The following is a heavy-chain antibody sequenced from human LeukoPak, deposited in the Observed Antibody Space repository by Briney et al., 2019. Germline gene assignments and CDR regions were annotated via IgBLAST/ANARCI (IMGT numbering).Heavy chain of an antibody. J-gene: IGHJ4*02. CDR3: ARGYYYGSGSYYHDY. V-gene: IGHV3-21*01. CDR2: ISSSSSYI. CDR1: GFTFSSYS. D-gene: IGHD3-10*01. Sequence: PGGSPRLSCAASGFTFSSYSMNWVRQAPGKGLEWVSSISSSSSYIYYADSVKGRFTISRDNAKNSLYLQMNSLRAEDTAVYYCARGYYYGSGSYYHDYWGRGTLVTVSS.